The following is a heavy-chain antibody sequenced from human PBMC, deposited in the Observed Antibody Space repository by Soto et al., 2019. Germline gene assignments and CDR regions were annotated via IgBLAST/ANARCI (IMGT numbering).Heavy chain of an antibody. V-gene: IGHV1-18*01. CDR2: ISAYNGNT. D-gene: IGHD1-26*01. CDR3: ARTPAGWSSPL. J-gene: IGHJ4*02. CDR1: GYTFPSYG. Sequence: QVQLVQSGAEMKKPGASVKVSCKASGYTFPSYGISWVRQAPGQGLEWMGWISAYNGNTHFAQKFQGRVTMTTDTSTTTAYMELRSLRSDVTAVYYCARTPAGWSSPLWGQGTLVTVSS.